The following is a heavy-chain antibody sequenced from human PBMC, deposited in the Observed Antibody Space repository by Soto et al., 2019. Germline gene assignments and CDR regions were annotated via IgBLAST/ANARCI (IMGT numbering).Heavy chain of an antibody. V-gene: IGHV1-69*12. CDR2: IIPVFGTA. D-gene: IGHD6-13*01. CDR3: ARWAGSSWYGPFDY. CDR1: GGTFNTYP. Sequence: QVQMVQSGAEVKKPGSSVKVSCKASGGTFNTYPITWVRQAPGQGLEWLGGIIPVFGTANYAQKFQGRVTITAVESTFTAYMELSSLRSEDTAVYYCARWAGSSWYGPFDYWGQGTLVTVSS. J-gene: IGHJ4*02.